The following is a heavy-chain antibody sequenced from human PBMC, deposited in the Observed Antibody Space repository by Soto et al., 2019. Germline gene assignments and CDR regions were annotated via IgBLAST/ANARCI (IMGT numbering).Heavy chain of an antibody. Sequence: LSLTCTVSGGSISSRSYYWGWIRQPPGKGLEWIGTIYYSVSTYYNPSLKSRVTISVDTSKNQFSLKLSSVTAADTAVYYCARHAWFDWLLYFDYWGQGTLVTVSS. CDR3: ARHAWFDWLLYFDY. CDR2: IYYSVST. CDR1: GGSISSRSYY. J-gene: IGHJ4*02. V-gene: IGHV4-39*01. D-gene: IGHD3-9*01.